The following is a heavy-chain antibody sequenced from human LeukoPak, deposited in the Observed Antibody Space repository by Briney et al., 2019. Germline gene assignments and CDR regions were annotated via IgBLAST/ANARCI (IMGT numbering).Heavy chain of an antibody. V-gene: IGHV1-69*05. Sequence: GASVKVSCKASGGTFSSYAISWVRQAPGQGLEWMGGIIPIFGTANYAQKFQGRVTITTDESTSTAYMELSSLRSEDTAVYYCARPARAMGTQSLNYYFDYWGQGTLVTVSS. CDR2: IIPIFGTA. D-gene: IGHD5-18*01. CDR3: ARPARAMGTQSLNYYFDY. J-gene: IGHJ4*02. CDR1: GGTFSSYA.